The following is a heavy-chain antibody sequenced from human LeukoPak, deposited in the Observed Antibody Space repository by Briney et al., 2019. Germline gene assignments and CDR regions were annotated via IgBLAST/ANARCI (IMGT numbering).Heavy chain of an antibody. Sequence: QPGGSLRLSCAASGFTFRTYWMHWVRQAPGKGLVWVSRIDAEGTNTTYAQSLKGRFTISRDNTKNTLYLQINSLRDEDTAVYYCARRYHYDSSGYQFDYWGQGTLVTVSS. CDR3: ARRYHYDSSGYQFDY. J-gene: IGHJ4*02. CDR2: IDAEGTNT. V-gene: IGHV3-74*01. CDR1: GFTFRTYW. D-gene: IGHD3-22*01.